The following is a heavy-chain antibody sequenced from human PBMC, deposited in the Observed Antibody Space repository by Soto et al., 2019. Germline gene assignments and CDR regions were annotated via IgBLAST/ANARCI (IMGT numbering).Heavy chain of an antibody. Sequence: QVQVQQWGAGLVKPSETLSLTCAVDGGSFNGFYWSWIRQPPGKGLEWIGEINHIGITHYNPSVKSLVSISVDTSENKLSLKLDSVTAADTAVYYCTRGYAENWHTPHYWGQGTLVTVSS. CDR1: GGSFNGFY. CDR3: TRGYAENWHTPHY. CDR2: INHIGIT. D-gene: IGHD5-12*01. J-gene: IGHJ4*02. V-gene: IGHV4-34*06.